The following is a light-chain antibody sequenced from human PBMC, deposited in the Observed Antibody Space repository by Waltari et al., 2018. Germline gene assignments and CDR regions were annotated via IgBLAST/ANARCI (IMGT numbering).Light chain of an antibody. Sequence: EIVLTQSPATLSLSPGERATLSCRASQSVNYFLAWFQQKPCQAPRLLIYDASNRATGIPARFSGSGSGTDFTLTISSLEPEDFAVYYCQQRTNWPLTFGGGTKVEIK. CDR2: DAS. CDR1: QSVNYF. J-gene: IGKJ4*01. CDR3: QQRTNWPLT. V-gene: IGKV3-11*01.